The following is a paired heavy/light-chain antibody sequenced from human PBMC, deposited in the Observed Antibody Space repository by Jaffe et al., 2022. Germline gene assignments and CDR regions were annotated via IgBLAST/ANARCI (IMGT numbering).Light chain of an antibody. CDR2: GAS. CDR1: QSVSSN. CDR3: QQYNNWQT. V-gene: IGKV3-15*01. Sequence: EIVMTQSPATLSVSPGERATLSCRASQSVSSNLAWYQQKPGQAPRLLIYGASTRATGIPARFSGSGSGTEFTLTISSLQSEDFAVYYCQQYNNWQTFGQGTKLEIK. J-gene: IGKJ2*01.
Heavy chain of an antibody. V-gene: IGHV4-34*01. J-gene: IGHJ4*02. CDR2: INHSGST. D-gene: IGHD6-19*01. CDR3: ARGLSRSKQWLSRGEYYFDY. CDR1: GGSFSGYY. Sequence: QVQLQQWGAGLLKPSETLSLTCAVYGGSFSGYYWSWIRQPPGKGLEWIGEINHSGSTNYNPSLKSRVTISVDTSKNQFSLKLSSVTAADTAVYYCARGLSRSKQWLSRGEYYFDYWGQGTLVTVSS.